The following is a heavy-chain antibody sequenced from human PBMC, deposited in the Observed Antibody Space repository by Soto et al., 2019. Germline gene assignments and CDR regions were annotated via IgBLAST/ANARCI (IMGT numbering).Heavy chain of an antibody. J-gene: IGHJ6*03. CDR1: GFTFSSYS. V-gene: IGHV3-48*01. CDR3: ARDRADCSGGSCYPFYYYYYYMDV. Sequence: GGSLRLSCAASGFTFSSYSMNWVRQAPGKGLEWVSYISSSSSTIYYADSVKGRFTISRDNAKNSLYLQMNSLRAEDTAVYYCARDRADCSGGSCYPFYYYYYYMDVWGKGTTVTVSS. D-gene: IGHD2-15*01. CDR2: ISSSSSTI.